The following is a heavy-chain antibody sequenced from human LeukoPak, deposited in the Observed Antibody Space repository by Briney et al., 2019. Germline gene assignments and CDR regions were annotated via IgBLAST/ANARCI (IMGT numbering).Heavy chain of an antibody. Sequence: GGSWRSSCAASGFTFSSYSMNWVRQAPGKGLEWVSSISISSSYIYYADSVKGRFTISRDNAKNSLYLQMNSLRAEDTAVYYCARALGVSQYCSSTSCPLGYWGQGTLVTVSS. V-gene: IGHV3-21*01. CDR3: ARALGVSQYCSSTSCPLGY. CDR2: ISISSSYI. CDR1: GFTFSSYS. J-gene: IGHJ4*02. D-gene: IGHD2-2*01.